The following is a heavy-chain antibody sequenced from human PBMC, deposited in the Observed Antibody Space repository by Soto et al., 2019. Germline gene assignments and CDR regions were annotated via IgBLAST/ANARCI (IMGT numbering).Heavy chain of an antibody. CDR1: GDSVAGNSAA. D-gene: IGHD1-7*01. J-gene: IGHJ6*03. CDR3: AGTTSHQWYYMDV. V-gene: IGHV6-1*01. Sequence: SQTLSLTCAISGDSVAGNSAAWNWSRLSPSRGLEWLARTYYRSRWYNDYAVSVRSRITVNVDTSKNQFSLQLTSVTPEDTAVYYCAGTTSHQWYYMDVWGKGTTVTVSS. CDR2: TYYRSRWYN.